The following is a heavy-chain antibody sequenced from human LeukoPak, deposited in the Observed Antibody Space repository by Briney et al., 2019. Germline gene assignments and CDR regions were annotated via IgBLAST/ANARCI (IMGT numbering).Heavy chain of an antibody. V-gene: IGHV4-38-2*02. J-gene: IGHJ4*02. CDR3: ARDRFWSGYYLYFDY. D-gene: IGHD3-3*01. CDR2: IYHSGST. CDR1: GYSISSGYY. Sequence: SSETLSLTCTVSGYSISSGYYWGWIRQPPGKGLEWIGSIYHSGSTYYNPSLKSRVTISVDASKNQFSLKLSSVTAADTAVYYCARDRFWSGYYLYFDYWGQGTLVTVSS.